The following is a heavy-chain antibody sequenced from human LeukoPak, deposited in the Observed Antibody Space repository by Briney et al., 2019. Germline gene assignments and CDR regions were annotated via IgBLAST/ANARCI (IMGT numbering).Heavy chain of an antibody. Sequence: GGSLRLSCAASGFTFSSYALSWVRQAPGKGLEWVSAMSGGGRRTYYADSVKGRFTISRDNSKNTLYLQMNSLRAEDTAVYYCAKEVSSSATPRFDYRGQGTLVTVSS. CDR3: AKEVSSSATPRFDY. V-gene: IGHV3-23*01. CDR2: MSGGGRRT. D-gene: IGHD6-13*01. J-gene: IGHJ4*02. CDR1: GFTFSSYA.